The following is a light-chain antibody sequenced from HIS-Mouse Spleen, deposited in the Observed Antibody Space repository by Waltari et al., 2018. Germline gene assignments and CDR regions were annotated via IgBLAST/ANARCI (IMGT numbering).Light chain of an antibody. CDR2: EGS. CDR1: SSDVGSYNL. V-gene: IGLV2-23*01. Sequence: QSALTQPASVSGSPGQSITISCTGTSSDVGSYNLVSWYQQQPCKAPKLMLYEGSKRRSGVSNRFSDSKSGNTASLTISGIQAGDEADYYCCSYAGSSTYVFGTGTKVTVL. J-gene: IGLJ1*01. CDR3: CSYAGSSTYV.